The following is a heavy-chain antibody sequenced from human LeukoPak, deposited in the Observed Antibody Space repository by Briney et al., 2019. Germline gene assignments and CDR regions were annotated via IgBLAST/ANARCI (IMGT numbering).Heavy chain of an antibody. V-gene: IGHV3-21*01. CDR1: GFTFSSYS. CDR3: ARIGSGNDAFDI. Sequence: GGSLRLSCAASGFTFSSYSMNWVRQAPGKGLEWVSSISSSSSYIYYADSVKGRFTISRDNAKNSLYLQMNSLRAEDTAVYYCARIGSGNDAFDIWGQGTMVTVSS. J-gene: IGHJ3*02. D-gene: IGHD3-3*01. CDR2: ISSSSSYI.